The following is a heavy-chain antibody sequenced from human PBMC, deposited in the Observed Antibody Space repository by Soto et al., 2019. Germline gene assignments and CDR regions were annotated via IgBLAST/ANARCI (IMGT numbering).Heavy chain of an antibody. CDR3: ARDSSGYLDAFDI. CDR2: ISWNSGSI. V-gene: IGHV3-9*01. J-gene: IGHJ3*02. D-gene: IGHD3-22*01. Sequence: PGGSLRLSCAASGFTFDDYAMHWVRQAPGKGLEWVSGISWNSGSIGYADSVKGRFTISRDNAKNSLYLQMNSLRAEDTALYYCARDSSGYLDAFDIWGQGTMVTVSS. CDR1: GFTFDDYA.